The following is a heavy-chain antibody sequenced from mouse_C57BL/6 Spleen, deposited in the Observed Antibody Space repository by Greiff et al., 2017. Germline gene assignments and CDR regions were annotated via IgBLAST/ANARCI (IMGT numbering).Heavy chain of an antibody. CDR3: TRDGKNYYFDY. CDR1: GFTFSSYA. Sequence: EVHLVESGEGLVKPGGSLKLSCAASGFTFSSYAMSWVRQTPEKRLEWVAYISSGGDYIYYADTVKGRFTISRDNARNTLYLQMSSLKAEDTAMYYCTRDGKNYYFDYWGQGTTLTVSS. V-gene: IGHV5-9-1*02. D-gene: IGHD2-3*01. J-gene: IGHJ2*01. CDR2: ISSGGDYI.